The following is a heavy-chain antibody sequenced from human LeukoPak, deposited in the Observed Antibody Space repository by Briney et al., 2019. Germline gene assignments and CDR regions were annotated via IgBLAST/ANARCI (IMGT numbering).Heavy chain of an antibody. J-gene: IGHJ3*02. Sequence: GESLKISCQGSGYRFTSYWIAWVRQMPGKGLEWMGIIYPGDSDTRYSPAFQGQVTISADKSISTAYLQWSSLKASDTAMYYCALPRQQLDAFDIWGQGTMVTVSS. V-gene: IGHV5-51*01. CDR1: GYRFTSYW. CDR3: ALPRQQLDAFDI. CDR2: IYPGDSDT. D-gene: IGHD6-13*01.